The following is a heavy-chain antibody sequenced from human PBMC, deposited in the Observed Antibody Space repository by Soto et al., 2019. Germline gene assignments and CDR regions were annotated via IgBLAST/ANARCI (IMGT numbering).Heavy chain of an antibody. J-gene: IGHJ5*02. V-gene: IGHV1-18*01. CDR3: ARFDGLSAWFDP. D-gene: IGHD3-9*01. CDR2: ISAYNDNI. Sequence: QVQLVQSGAEVKKPGASVKVSCKASGYTFTDYAVSWVRQAPGQGLEWMGWISAYNDNINYAQKFQGRVTMTTDTSMSTVYMGLRSLRSDDTAVYFCARFDGLSAWFDPWGQGTPVTVSS. CDR1: GYTFTDYA.